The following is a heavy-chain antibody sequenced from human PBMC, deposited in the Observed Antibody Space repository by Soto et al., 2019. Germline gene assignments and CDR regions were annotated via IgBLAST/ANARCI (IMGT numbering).Heavy chain of an antibody. D-gene: IGHD1-26*01. CDR3: AKDMPLVGATPSFYYYYGMDV. CDR1: GFTFSSYG. V-gene: IGHV3-30*18. J-gene: IGHJ6*02. Sequence: GGSLRLSCAASGFTFSSYGMHWVRQAPGKGLEWVAVISYEGSNKYYADSVKGRFTNSRDNSMNTLYLQMNSLRAEDTAVYYCAKDMPLVGATPSFYYYYGMDVWGQGTTVTVPS. CDR2: ISYEGSNK.